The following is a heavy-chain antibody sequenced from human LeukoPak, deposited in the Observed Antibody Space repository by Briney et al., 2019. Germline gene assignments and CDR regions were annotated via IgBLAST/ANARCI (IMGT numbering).Heavy chain of an antibody. CDR2: INPNSGGT. D-gene: IGHD3-22*01. J-gene: IGHJ4*02. CDR1: GYTFTGYY. Sequence: ASVKVSCKASGYTFTGYYMHWVRQAPGQGLEWMGWINPNSGGTNYAQKFQGRVTMTRDTSISTAYMELSRLRSDDTAVYYCAREHCYDSSGYPGTSDYWGQGTLVTVSS. V-gene: IGHV1-2*02. CDR3: AREHCYDSSGYPGTSDY.